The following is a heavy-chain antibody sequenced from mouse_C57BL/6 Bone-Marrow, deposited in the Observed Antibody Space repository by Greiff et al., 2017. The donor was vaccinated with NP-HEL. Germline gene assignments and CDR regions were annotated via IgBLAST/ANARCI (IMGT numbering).Heavy chain of an antibody. V-gene: IGHV14-1*01. J-gene: IGHJ1*03. CDR2: IDPEDGDT. Sequence: EVQLQQSGAELVRPGASVKLSCTASGFNIKDYYMHWVKQRPEQGLEWIGRIDPEDGDTEYAPKFQGKATMTADTSSNTAYLQLSSLTSEDTAVYYCTSSTMIRKYFDVWGTGTTVTVSS. CDR3: TSSTMIRKYFDV. D-gene: IGHD2-4*01. CDR1: GFNIKDYY.